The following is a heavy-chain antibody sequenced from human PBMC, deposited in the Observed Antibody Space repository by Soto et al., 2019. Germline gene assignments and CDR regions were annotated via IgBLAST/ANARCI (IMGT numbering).Heavy chain of an antibody. CDR2: ISGSGGDT. CDR1: GFTFSNYA. J-gene: IGHJ4*02. V-gene: IGHV3-23*01. D-gene: IGHD3-16*01. CDR3: ATDDGRGLRY. Sequence: PGGSLRLSCAASGFTFSNYAMSWVRQAPGKGLEWVSAISGSGGDTYYADSVKGRFTISRDNSKNMLYLQMSSLGVEDTATYYCATDDGRGLRYWGQGTLVTVSS.